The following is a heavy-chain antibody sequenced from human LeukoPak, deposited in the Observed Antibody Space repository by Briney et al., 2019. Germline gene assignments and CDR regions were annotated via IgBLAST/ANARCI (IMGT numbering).Heavy chain of an antibody. J-gene: IGHJ4*02. D-gene: IGHD5-18*01. CDR3: ARGEAMVTFDY. V-gene: IGHV3-23*01. CDR2: ISGSGGST. Sequence: GGSLRLSCAASGFTFSSYGMSWVRQAPGKGLEWVSRISGSGGSTYYADSVKGRFTISRDNAKNSLYLQMNSLRAEDTAVYYCARGEAMVTFDYWGQGTLVTVSS. CDR1: GFTFSSYG.